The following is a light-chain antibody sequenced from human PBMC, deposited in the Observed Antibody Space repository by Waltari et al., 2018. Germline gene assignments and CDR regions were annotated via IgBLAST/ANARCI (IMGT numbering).Light chain of an antibody. J-gene: IGLJ2*01. Sequence: QSALTQPASVSGSPGQSITISCTGTSSDVGPYNLVSWYQQHPGKAPKPMIYEGTKRPSGVSNRFSGSNSGNTASLTIAGLQAEDEAHYYCCSYAGGRPHVVFGGGTQLTVL. CDR2: EGT. CDR1: SSDVGPYNL. V-gene: IGLV2-23*01. CDR3: CSYAGGRPHVV.